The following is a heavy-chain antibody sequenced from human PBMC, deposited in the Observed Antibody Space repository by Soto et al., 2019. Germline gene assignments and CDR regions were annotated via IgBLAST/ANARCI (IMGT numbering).Heavy chain of an antibody. CDR1: GFTFSSYA. CDR3: ARPRVSRGIGYYYYGMDV. CDR2: ISYDGSNK. V-gene: IGHV3-30-3*01. J-gene: IGHJ6*02. Sequence: GGSLRLSCAASGFTFSSYAMHWVRQAPGKGLEWVAVISYDGSNKYYADSVKGRFTISRDNSKNTLYLQMNSLRAEDTAVYYCARPRVSRGIGYYYYGMDVWGQGTTVTVSS. D-gene: IGHD6-19*01.